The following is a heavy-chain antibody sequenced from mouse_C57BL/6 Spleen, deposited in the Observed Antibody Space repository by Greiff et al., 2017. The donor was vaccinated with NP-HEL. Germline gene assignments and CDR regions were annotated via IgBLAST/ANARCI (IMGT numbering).Heavy chain of an antibody. CDR3: ARVLDYGSSYGYFDV. CDR1: GYTFTSYW. CDR2: IDPSDSYT. V-gene: IGHV1-50*01. Sequence: QVQLQQPGAELVKPGASVKLSCKASGYTFTSYWMQWVKQRPGQGLEWIGEIDPSDSYTNYNQKFKGKATLTVDTSSSTAYMQLSSLTSEDSAVYYCARVLDYGSSYGYFDVWGTGTTVTVSS. D-gene: IGHD1-1*01. J-gene: IGHJ1*03.